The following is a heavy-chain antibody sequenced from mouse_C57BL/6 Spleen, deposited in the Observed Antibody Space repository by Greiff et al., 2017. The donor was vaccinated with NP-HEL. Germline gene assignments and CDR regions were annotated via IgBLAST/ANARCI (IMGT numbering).Heavy chain of an antibody. CDR3: TTDYGNYPLSMDY. J-gene: IGHJ4*01. CDR2: IDPENGDT. Sequence: EVQLVESGAELVRPGASVKLSCTASGFNIKDDYMHWVKQRPEQGLEWIGWIDPENGDTEYASKFQGKATITADTSSNTAYLQLSSLTSEDTAVYYCTTDYGNYPLSMDYWGQGTSVTVSS. D-gene: IGHD2-1*01. V-gene: IGHV14-4*01. CDR1: GFNIKDDY.